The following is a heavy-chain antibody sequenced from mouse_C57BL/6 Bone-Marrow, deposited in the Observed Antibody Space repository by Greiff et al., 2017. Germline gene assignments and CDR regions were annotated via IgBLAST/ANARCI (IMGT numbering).Heavy chain of an antibody. V-gene: IGHV5-9*01. CDR3: SGQVTTVLATKYFDV. J-gene: IGHJ1*03. CDR1: GFTFSSYT. Sequence: EVKLVESGGGLVKPGGSLKLSCAASGFTFSSYTMSWVRQTPEKRLQWVAAISGGGGNTYYPDSVKGRFTISGDNDKNILYLQMSSLRSEDTALYYCSGQVTTVLATKYFDVWGTGTTVTVSA. CDR2: ISGGGGNT. D-gene: IGHD1-1*01.